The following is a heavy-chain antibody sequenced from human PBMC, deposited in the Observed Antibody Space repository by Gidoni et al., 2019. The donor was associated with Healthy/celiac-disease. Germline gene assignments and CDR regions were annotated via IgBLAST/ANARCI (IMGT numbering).Heavy chain of an antibody. Sequence: RFTISRDNSKNTLYLQMNSLRAEDTAVYYCAKDLLAGGLWFGLYWGQGTLVTVSS. J-gene: IGHJ4*02. V-gene: IGHV3-23*01. CDR3: AKDLLAGGLWFGLY. D-gene: IGHD3-10*01.